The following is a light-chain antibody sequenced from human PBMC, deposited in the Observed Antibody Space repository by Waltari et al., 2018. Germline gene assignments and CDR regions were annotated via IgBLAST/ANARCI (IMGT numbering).Light chain of an antibody. V-gene: IGKV3-20*01. CDR2: AAS. CDR1: QSVSRS. Sequence: EIVLTQSPGPLPLSPGERVTLSCRASQSVSRSLAWYQQKPGQAPRLLIYAASSRATGIPGRVSGSGSGTDFSLTISRLEPEDFAVYYCQHYVRLPATFGQGTKVEI. J-gene: IGKJ1*01. CDR3: QHYVRLPAT.